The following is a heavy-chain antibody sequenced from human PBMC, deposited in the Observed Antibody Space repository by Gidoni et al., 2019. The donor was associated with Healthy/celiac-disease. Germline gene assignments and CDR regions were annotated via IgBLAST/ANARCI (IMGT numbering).Heavy chain of an antibody. J-gene: IGHJ4*02. CDR2: ISGSGGST. CDR3: AKDEEGDIVVVVAATGFDY. Sequence: LEWVSAISGSGGSTYYADSVKGRFTISRDNSKNTLYLQMNSLRAEDTAVYYCAKDEEGDIVVVVAATGFDYWGQGTLVTVSS. V-gene: IGHV3-23*01. D-gene: IGHD2-15*01.